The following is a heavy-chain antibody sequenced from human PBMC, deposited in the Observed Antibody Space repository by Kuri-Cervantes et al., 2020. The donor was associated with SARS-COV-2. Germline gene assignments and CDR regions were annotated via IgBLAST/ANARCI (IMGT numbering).Heavy chain of an antibody. J-gene: IGHJ4*02. CDR2: IYYSGST. CDR1: GGSISSYY. D-gene: IGHD6-13*01. Sequence: SETLSLTCTVSGGSISSYYWSWIRQPPGKGLEWIGYIYYSGSTNYNPSLKSRVTISVDTSKNQFSLKLSSVTAADTAVYYCARLVRRQLFLDYWGQGTLVTVSS. V-gene: IGHV4-59*08. CDR3: ARLVRRQLFLDY.